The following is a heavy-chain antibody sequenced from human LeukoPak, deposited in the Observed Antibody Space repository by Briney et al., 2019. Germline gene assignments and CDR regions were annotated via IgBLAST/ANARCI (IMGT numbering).Heavy chain of an antibody. CDR1: GGSISSYY. V-gene: IGHV4-59*01. Sequence: NSSETLSLTCTVSGGSISSYYWSWIRQPPGKGLEWIGYIYYGGSTNYNPSLKSRVTISVDTSKNQFSLKLSSVTAADTAVYYCARADGVLWFGETIAPYFDYWGQGTLVTVSS. CDR2: IYYGGST. J-gene: IGHJ4*02. CDR3: ARADGVLWFGETIAPYFDY. D-gene: IGHD3-10*01.